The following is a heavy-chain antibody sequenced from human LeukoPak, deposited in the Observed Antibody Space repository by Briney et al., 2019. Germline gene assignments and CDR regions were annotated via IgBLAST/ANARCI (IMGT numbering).Heavy chain of an antibody. J-gene: IGHJ5*02. CDR2: IYHSGST. D-gene: IGHD3-22*01. V-gene: IGHV4-38-2*02. CDR3: ARDLNVDSSGYLHWFDP. Sequence: SSETLSLTCTVSGYSISSGYYWGWIRQPPGKGLEWIGSIYHSGSTYYNPSLKSRVTISVDTSKNQFSLKLSSVTAADTAVYYCARDLNVDSSGYLHWFDPWGQGTLVTVSS. CDR1: GYSISSGYY.